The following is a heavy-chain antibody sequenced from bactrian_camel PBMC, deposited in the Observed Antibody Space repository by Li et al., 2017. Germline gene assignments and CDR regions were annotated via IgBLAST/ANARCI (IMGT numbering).Heavy chain of an antibody. D-gene: IGHD1*01. V-gene: IGHV3S63*01. CDR2: IVSVYSDGST. CDR1: GFTFDRSD. J-gene: IGHJ4*01. Sequence: HVQLVESGGGSVQAGGSLRLACSASGFTFDRSDMGWYRLTPNDEGGKVCELIVSVYSDGSTDYDDAVKGRFTASQDNSKTMVYLQMNNLKPEDTAVYYCSADRRQNYCLSGGTQVTVS.